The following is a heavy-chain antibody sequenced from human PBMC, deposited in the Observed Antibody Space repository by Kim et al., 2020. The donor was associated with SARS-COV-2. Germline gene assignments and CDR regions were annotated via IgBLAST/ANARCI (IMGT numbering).Heavy chain of an antibody. CDR2: TYYRSKWYN. D-gene: IGHD6-19*01. V-gene: IGHV6-1*01. CDR3: ARGFRYRSGWMNWFDP. Sequence: SQTLSLTCAISGDSVSSNSAAWNWIRQSPSRGLEWLGRTYYRSKWYNDYAVSVKSRITINPDTSKNQFSLQLNSVTPEDTAVYYCARGFRYRSGWMNWFDPWGQGTLVTVSS. J-gene: IGHJ5*02. CDR1: GDSVSSNSAA.